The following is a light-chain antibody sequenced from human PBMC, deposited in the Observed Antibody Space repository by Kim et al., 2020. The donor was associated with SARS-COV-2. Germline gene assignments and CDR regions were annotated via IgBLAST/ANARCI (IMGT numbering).Light chain of an antibody. Sequence: PGDRAPLPCRASQNIDSYLASYQQRPGQAPRLLVYDASNRATGVPDRFSGSGSGTDFTLTISSLEPEDFSIYYCQQRNSWPPAVTFGGGTKVDIK. V-gene: IGKV3-11*01. J-gene: IGKJ4*01. CDR2: DAS. CDR1: QNIDSY. CDR3: QQRNSWPPAVT.